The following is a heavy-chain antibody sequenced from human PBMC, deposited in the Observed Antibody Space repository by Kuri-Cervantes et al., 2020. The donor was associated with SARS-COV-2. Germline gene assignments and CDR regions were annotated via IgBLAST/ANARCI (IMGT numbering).Heavy chain of an antibody. CDR1: GFTFSSYA. D-gene: IGHD1-26*01. CDR2: ISYDGSNK. V-gene: IGHV3-30-3*01. Sequence: GGSLRLSCAASGFTFSSYAMHWVRQAPGKGLEWVAVISYDGSNKYYADSVKGRFTISRDNSKNTPYLQMNSLRAEDTAVYYCARGRGSYYFYYYGMDVWGQGTTVTVSS. CDR3: ARGRGSYYFYYYGMDV. J-gene: IGHJ6*02.